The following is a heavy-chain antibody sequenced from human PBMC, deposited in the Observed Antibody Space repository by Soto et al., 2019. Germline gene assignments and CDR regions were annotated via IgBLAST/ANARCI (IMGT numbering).Heavy chain of an antibody. CDR1: GFTFSSYA. D-gene: IGHD3-22*01. V-gene: IGHV3-23*01. CDR2: ISGSGGST. J-gene: IGHJ4*02. CDR3: APTHYDSSGYYPGY. Sequence: EVQLLESGGGLVQPGGSLRLSCAASGFTFSSYAMSWVRQAPGKGLEWVSAISGSGGSTYYADSVKGRFTISRDNSKNTLYLQMNSLRGEDTAVYYCAPTHYDSSGYYPGYWGQGTLVTVSS.